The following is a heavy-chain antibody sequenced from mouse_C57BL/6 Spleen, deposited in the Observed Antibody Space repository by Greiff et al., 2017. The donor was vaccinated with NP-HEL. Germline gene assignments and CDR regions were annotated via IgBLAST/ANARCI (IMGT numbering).Heavy chain of an antibody. CDR1: GYTFTSYW. D-gene: IGHD2-5*01. CDR2: IDPNSGGT. Sequence: VQVVESGAELVKPGASVKLSCKASGYTFTSYWMHWVKQRPGRGLEWIGRIDPNSGGTKFNEKFKSKATLTVDKPSSTAYMQLSSLTSEDSAVYYCARSYYSNWVLFDYWGQGTTLTVSS. J-gene: IGHJ2*01. CDR3: ARSYYSNWVLFDY. V-gene: IGHV1-72*01.